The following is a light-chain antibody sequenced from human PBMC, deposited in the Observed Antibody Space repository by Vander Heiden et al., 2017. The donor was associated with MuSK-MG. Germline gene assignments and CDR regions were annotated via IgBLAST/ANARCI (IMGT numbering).Light chain of an antibody. Sequence: EIVITHSPATLSVSPGERATLSCRASQSVSSNLAWYQQKPGQAPRLLIYGASTRATGIPARFSGSGSGTEFTLTISSLQSEDFAVYYCQQYNNWPPVITFGGGTKVEIK. CDR1: QSVSSN. CDR3: QQYNNWPPVIT. CDR2: GAS. V-gene: IGKV3-15*01. J-gene: IGKJ4*01.